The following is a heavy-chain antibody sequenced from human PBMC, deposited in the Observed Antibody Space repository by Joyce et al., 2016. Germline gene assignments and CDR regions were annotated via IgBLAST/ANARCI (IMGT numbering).Heavy chain of an antibody. D-gene: IGHD3-16*01. CDR3: ARERGGGMSAFDI. J-gene: IGHJ3*02. CDR2: IGTAGEP. V-gene: IGHV3-13*05. CDR1: GFTFSAYE. Sequence: EVQLVDDGGALVQPGGSLRLSCAASGFTFSAYEIHWVRQTTGKGLEWVSAIGTAGEPYYAGSVKGRFTISRENAKSSLFLQMNSLRAEDTAVYYCARERGGGMSAFDIWGQGTMVTVSS.